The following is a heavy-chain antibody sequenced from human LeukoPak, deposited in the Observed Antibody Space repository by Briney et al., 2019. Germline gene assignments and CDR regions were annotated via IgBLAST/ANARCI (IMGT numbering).Heavy chain of an antibody. CDR3: AREDHCSGYAEAIGFDP. D-gene: IGHD2-15*01. J-gene: IGHJ5*02. Sequence: GGSLRLSCAASGFTFSTYPMHWVRQAPGKGLEWVAGISSDGSDKHYPDSVKGRLTISRDNSKDPVFLQMNSLRFDDTAVFYCAREDHCSGYAEAIGFDPWGEGALVTVSS. V-gene: IGHV3-30*04. CDR1: GFTFSTYP. CDR2: ISSDGSDK.